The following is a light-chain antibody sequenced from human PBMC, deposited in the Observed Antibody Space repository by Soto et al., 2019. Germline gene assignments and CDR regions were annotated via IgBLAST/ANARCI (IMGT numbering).Light chain of an antibody. V-gene: IGKV1-5*01. CDR1: QSITNR. CDR3: QHYKMYYPWT. Sequence: DIQMTQPPSTLAASVGDRVAITCRASQSITNRLAWYQPKPGKAPKVLIYDALNLESGVPSRFSGSGYGTEFTLTIRSLQPDDFATYYCQHYKMYYPWTFGQGTRWIS. J-gene: IGKJ1*01. CDR2: DAL.